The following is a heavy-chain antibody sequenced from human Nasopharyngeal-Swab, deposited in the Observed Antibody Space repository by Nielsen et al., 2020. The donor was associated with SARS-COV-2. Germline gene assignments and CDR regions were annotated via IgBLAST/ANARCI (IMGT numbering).Heavy chain of an antibody. CDR2: IIPIFGTA. D-gene: IGHD1-1*01. V-gene: IGHV1-69*13. J-gene: IGHJ3*02. CDR1: GGTFSSYA. Sequence: SVKVSCKVSGGTFSSYAISWVRQAPGQGLEWMGGIIPIFGTANYAQKFQGRVTITADESTSTAYMELSSLRSEDTAVYYCARGFWGRTTGTTRYDAFDIWGQGTMVTVSS. CDR3: ARGFWGRTTGTTRYDAFDI.